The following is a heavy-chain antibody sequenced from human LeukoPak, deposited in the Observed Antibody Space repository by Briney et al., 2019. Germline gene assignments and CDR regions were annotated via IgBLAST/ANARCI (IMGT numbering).Heavy chain of an antibody. CDR2: IYYSGST. Sequence: SETLSHACTVSGGSISSYYWSWIRQPPGKGLEWIGYIYYSGSTNYNPSLKSRVTISVDTSKNQFSLKLSSVTAADTAVYYCARDPGGIEMATIWTFDYWGQGTLVTVSS. J-gene: IGHJ4*02. D-gene: IGHD5-24*01. V-gene: IGHV4-59*01. CDR1: GGSISSYY. CDR3: ARDPGGIEMATIWTFDY.